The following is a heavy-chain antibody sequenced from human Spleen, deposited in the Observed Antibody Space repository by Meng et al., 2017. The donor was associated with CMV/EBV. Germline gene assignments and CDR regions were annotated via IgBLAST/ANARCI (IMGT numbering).Heavy chain of an antibody. CDR3: ATRLEYCSSTSCYTYQEY. CDR1: GFTFRSFG. CDR2: TRYDGINK. Sequence: GGSLRLSCSASGFTFRSFGMHWVRQAPGKGLEWVAFTRYDGINKYYGDSVRGRFTISRDNSKNTLYLQMNSLRAEDTAVYYCATRLEYCSSTSCYTYQEYWGQGTLVTVSS. D-gene: IGHD2-2*02. V-gene: IGHV3-30*02. J-gene: IGHJ4*02.